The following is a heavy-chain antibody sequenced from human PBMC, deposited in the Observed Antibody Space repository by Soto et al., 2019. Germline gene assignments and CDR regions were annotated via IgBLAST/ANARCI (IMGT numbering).Heavy chain of an antibody. V-gene: IGHV3-23*01. J-gene: IGHJ4*02. D-gene: IGHD2-8*01. Sequence: EVQLLESGGGLVQPGGSLRLSCAASGFTFSSYAMSWVRQAPGKGLEWVSGISGSGGSTYYADSVKGRFTISRDNSKNTLIVQMNTLRVEDTAVYYCAKVGIYCTNSVCRGYWGQGTLVTVAS. CDR3: AKVGIYCTNSVCRGY. CDR2: ISGSGGST. CDR1: GFTFSSYA.